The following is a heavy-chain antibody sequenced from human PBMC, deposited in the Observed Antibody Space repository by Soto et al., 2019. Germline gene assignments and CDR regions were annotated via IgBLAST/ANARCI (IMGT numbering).Heavy chain of an antibody. J-gene: IGHJ4*02. CDR2: IYYSGST. Sequence: KTSETLSLTCTVSGGSVSSGSYYWSWIRQPPGKGLEWIGYIYYSGSTNYNPSLKSRVTISVDTSKNQFSLKLSSVTAADTAVYYCARGNAGYYGDYGYFDYWGQGTLVTVSS. CDR3: ARGNAGYYGDYGYFDY. CDR1: GGSVSSGSYY. V-gene: IGHV4-61*01. D-gene: IGHD4-17*01.